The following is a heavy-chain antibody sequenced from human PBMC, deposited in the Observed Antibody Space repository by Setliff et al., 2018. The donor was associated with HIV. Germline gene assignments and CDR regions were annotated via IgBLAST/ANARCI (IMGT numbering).Heavy chain of an antibody. V-gene: IGHV4-59*01. Sequence: KASETLSLTCTVSGGSISSYYWSWIRQPPGKGLEWIGYIYYNGNTNYNPSLESRVTISIDTSESQFSLKLTSVTTADTAMYYCAGRGGYNDWYFDYWGQGALVTVSS. D-gene: IGHD5-12*01. CDR3: AGRGGYNDWYFDY. CDR2: IYYNGNT. J-gene: IGHJ4*02. CDR1: GGSISSYY.